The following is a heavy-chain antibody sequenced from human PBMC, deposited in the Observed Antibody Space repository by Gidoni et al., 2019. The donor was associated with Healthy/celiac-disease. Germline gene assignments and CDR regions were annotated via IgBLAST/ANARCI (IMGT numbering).Heavy chain of an antibody. V-gene: IGHV3-48*02. CDR3: ARTPTYYYDSSGYYLDY. CDR1: GFTFSSFS. J-gene: IGHJ4*02. CDR2: ISSSSSTI. D-gene: IGHD3-22*01. Sequence: EVQLVESGGGLVQPGGSLRLSCAASGFTFSSFSMNWVRQAPGKGLEWVSYISSSSSTIYYADSVKGRFTISRDNGKNSLYLQMNSLRDEDTAVYYCARTPTYYYDSSGYYLDYWGQGTLVTVSS.